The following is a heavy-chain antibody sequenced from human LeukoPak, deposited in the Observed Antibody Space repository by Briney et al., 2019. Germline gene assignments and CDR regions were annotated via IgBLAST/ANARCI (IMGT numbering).Heavy chain of an antibody. CDR2: ISAYNGNT. Sequence: ASVKVSCKASGYTFTSYGISWVRQAPGQGLEWMGWISAYNGNTNYAQKLQGRVTMTTDTSTSTAYMELRSLRSDDTAVYYCARDMHYYDSSGYYPFDYWGQGTLVTVSS. CDR1: GYTFTSYG. D-gene: IGHD3-22*01. V-gene: IGHV1-18*01. J-gene: IGHJ4*02. CDR3: ARDMHYYDSSGYYPFDY.